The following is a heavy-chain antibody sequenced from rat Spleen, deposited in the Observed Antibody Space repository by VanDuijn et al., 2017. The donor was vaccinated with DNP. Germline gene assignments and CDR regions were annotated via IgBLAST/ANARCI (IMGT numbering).Heavy chain of an antibody. CDR3: TRDRVLQWSFDY. CDR1: GFSLTSNS. J-gene: IGHJ2*01. V-gene: IGHV2-1*01. Sequence: QVQLKESGPGLVQPSQTLSLTCTVSGFSLTSNSVHWVRQPPGKGLEWVGAIWSGGSTDYNSALKSRLSISRDTSKSQVFLKMNSLQTEDTAIYFCTRDRVLQWSFDYWGQGVMVTVSS. D-gene: IGHD1-1*01. CDR2: IWSGGST.